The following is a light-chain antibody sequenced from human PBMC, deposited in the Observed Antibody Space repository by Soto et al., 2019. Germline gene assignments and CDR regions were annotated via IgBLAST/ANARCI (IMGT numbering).Light chain of an antibody. CDR2: DVS. Sequence: EIVLTQSPVTLSLSPGERVTLSCRASQSVRNFLAWYQQKPGQAPRLLIYDVSNRATGVPARFSGSGSGTGFTLTISGLEPEDSAVYYCQQRSSWPLTFGPGTKVDIK. CDR3: QQRSSWPLT. V-gene: IGKV3-11*01. J-gene: IGKJ3*01. CDR1: QSVRNF.